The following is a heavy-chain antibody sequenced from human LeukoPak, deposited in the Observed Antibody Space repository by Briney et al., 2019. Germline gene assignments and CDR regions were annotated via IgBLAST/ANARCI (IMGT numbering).Heavy chain of an antibody. D-gene: IGHD6-19*01. CDR1: GYTFTSYG. J-gene: IGHJ3*01. CDR2: ISAYNGNT. Sequence: GASVKVSCKASGYTFTSYGISWVRQAPGQGVEWMGWISAYNGNTNYAQKLQGRVTMTTDTSTSTAYMELRSLRSDDTAVYYCAKAHRTVAGTRGRAFDVWGQGTMVTVSS. CDR3: AKAHRTVAGTRGRAFDV. V-gene: IGHV1-18*01.